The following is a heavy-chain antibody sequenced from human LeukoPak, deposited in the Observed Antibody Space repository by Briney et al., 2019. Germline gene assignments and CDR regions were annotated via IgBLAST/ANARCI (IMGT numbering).Heavy chain of an antibody. CDR1: GYTFTSYS. D-gene: IGHD3-22*01. CDR3: ARRNYYDSSGYCDY. J-gene: IGHJ4*02. CDR2: ISAYNGNT. Sequence: ASVKVSCKASGYTFTSYSITWVRQAPGQGLEWMGWISAYNGNTNYAQNLQGRVTMTTDTSTSTAYMELRSLRSDDTAVYYCARRNYYDSSGYCDYWGQGTLVTVSS. V-gene: IGHV1-18*01.